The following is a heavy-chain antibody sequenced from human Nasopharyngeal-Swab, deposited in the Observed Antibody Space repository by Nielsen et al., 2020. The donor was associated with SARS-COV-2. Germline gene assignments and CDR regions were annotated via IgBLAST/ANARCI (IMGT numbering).Heavy chain of an antibody. CDR2: ISGSGAST. J-gene: IGHJ3*02. V-gene: IGHV3-23*02. Sequence: GGSLRLSCGTSGFTFGTFAMGWVRQAPGKGLEWVSVISGSGASTYYGDSVKGRFVISRDNSKNNLYLQMNNLKVEDAAIYYCVKKGQQWLADDAFDTWGQGTLVTISS. CDR1: GFTFGTFA. D-gene: IGHD6-19*01. CDR3: VKKGQQWLADDAFDT.